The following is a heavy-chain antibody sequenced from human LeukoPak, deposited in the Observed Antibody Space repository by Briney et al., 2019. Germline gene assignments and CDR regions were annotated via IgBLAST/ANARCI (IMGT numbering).Heavy chain of an antibody. CDR2: INPNSGGT. CDR3: ATLTARGGAFDI. Sequence: ASVKVSCKASGYTFTGYYMHWVRQAPGQGLEWMGWINPNSGGTNYAQKFQGRVTMTRDTSISTAYMELSRLRSDDTAVYYCATLTARGGAFDIWGQGTMVTVSS. CDR1: GYTFTGYY. D-gene: IGHD6-6*01. J-gene: IGHJ3*02. V-gene: IGHV1-2*02.